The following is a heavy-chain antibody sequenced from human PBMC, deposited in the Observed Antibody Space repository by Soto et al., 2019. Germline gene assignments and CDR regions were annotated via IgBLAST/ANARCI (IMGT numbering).Heavy chain of an antibody. CDR2: IYHSGST. Sequence: QLQLQESGSGLVKPSQTLSLTCAVSGGSISSGGDSWSWIRQPPGKGLEWIGYIYHSGSTYYNPSLKRRVTISVDRSKSQFALKLSSVPAADTAVYYCARVWGYSYGLASDIWGQGTMVTVSS. CDR3: ARVWGYSYGLASDI. CDR1: GGSISSGGDS. D-gene: IGHD5-18*01. J-gene: IGHJ3*02. V-gene: IGHV4-30-2*01.